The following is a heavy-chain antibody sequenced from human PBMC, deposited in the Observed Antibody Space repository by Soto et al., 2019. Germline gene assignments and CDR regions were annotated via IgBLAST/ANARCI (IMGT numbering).Heavy chain of an antibody. CDR2: IIPIFGTA. D-gene: IGHD3-3*01. CDR1: VGSFSSYA. Sequence: SVKGSCKASVGSFSSYAISWVRQAPGQGLEWMGGIIPIFGTANYAQKFQGRVTITADESTSTAYMELSSLRSEDTAVYYCARGKERRRGYDFWSGYYPHYFDYWGQGPLVTVSS. V-gene: IGHV1-69*13. CDR3: ARGKERRRGYDFWSGYYPHYFDY. J-gene: IGHJ4*02.